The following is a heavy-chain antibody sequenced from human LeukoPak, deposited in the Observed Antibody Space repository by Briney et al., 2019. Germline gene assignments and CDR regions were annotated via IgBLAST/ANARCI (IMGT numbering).Heavy chain of an antibody. V-gene: IGHV1-69*05. Sequence: GASVKVSCKASGGTFSSYAISWVRQAPGQGLEWMGRIIPIFGTANYAQKFQGRVTITTDESTSTAYMELSSLRSEDTAVYYCASGFYYYYYMDVWGKGTTVTVSS. CDR3: ASGFYYYYYMDV. CDR2: IIPIFGTA. J-gene: IGHJ6*03. CDR1: GGTFSSYA.